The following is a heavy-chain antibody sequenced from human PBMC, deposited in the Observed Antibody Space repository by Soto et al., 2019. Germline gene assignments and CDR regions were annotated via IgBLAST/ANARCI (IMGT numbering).Heavy chain of an antibody. J-gene: IGHJ6*03. CDR1: GGSISSYY. Sequence: PSETLSLTCTFSGGSISSYYWSWIRQPPGKGPEWIGYIYYSGSTNYNPSLKSRVTISVDTSKNQFSLKLSSVTAADTAVYYCARDSTESGYFYYYYMDVWGKGTTVTVSS. D-gene: IGHD3-3*01. CDR2: IYYSGST. CDR3: ARDSTESGYFYYYYMDV. V-gene: IGHV4-59*01.